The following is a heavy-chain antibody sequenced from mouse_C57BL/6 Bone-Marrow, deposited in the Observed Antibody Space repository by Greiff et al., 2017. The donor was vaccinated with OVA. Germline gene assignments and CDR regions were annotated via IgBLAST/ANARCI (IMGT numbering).Heavy chain of an antibody. V-gene: IGHV1-50*01. D-gene: IGHD2-14*01. CDR1: GYTFTSYW. CDR3: AMAGGYWDY. J-gene: IGHJ2*01. CDR2: IDPSDSYT. Sequence: QVQLQQPGAELVKPGASVKLSCKASGYTFTSYWMQWVKQRPGQGLEWIGEIDPSDSYTNYNQKFKGKATLTVDTSSSTAYIQLSSLTSEDSAVYYCAMAGGYWDYWGQDTTLTVAS.